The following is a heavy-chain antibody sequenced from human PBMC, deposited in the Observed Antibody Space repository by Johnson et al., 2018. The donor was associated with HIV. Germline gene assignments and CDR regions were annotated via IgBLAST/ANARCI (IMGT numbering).Heavy chain of an antibody. CDR3: ARTLGFGTEDAFDI. J-gene: IGHJ3*02. D-gene: IGHD3-10*01. CDR1: GFTLSSYD. CDR2: IGTTGDT. Sequence: VQLAESGGGLVQPGGSLRLSCAASGFTLSSYDIHWVRQATGKGLEWVAAIGTTGDTFYPGSVKGRFTISRENAKNSLYLQMNSLRAGDTAVYYCARTLGFGTEDAFDIWGQGTMVTVSS. V-gene: IGHV3-13*01.